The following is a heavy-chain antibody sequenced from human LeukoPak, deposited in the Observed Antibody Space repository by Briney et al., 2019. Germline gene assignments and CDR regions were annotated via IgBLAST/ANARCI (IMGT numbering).Heavy chain of an antibody. Sequence: GGALRLSCAASGFTFSSYWMNWARQAPGKGLEWVASINHNGNVNYYVDSVKGRFTISRDNAKNSLYLQMSNLGAEDTAVYFCARGGGLDVWGQGATVTVSS. CDR3: ARGGGLDV. V-gene: IGHV3-7*03. D-gene: IGHD3-16*01. J-gene: IGHJ6*02. CDR2: INHNGNVN. CDR1: GFTFSSYW.